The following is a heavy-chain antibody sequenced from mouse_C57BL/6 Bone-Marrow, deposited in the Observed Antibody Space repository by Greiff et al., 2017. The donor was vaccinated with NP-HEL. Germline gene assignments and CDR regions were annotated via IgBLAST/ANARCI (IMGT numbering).Heavy chain of an antibody. J-gene: IGHJ3*01. CDR3: ARGGSGTAWFAY. Sequence: VQLQQPGAELVQPGASVKVSCKASGYTFTSYWMHWVKQRPGPGLEWIGRIHPSDSDTNYNQKFKGKATLTVDKSSSTAYMQLSSLTSEDSAVYYCARGGSGTAWFAYWGQGTLVTVSA. CDR2: IHPSDSDT. D-gene: IGHD3-2*02. CDR1: GYTFTSYW. V-gene: IGHV1-74*01.